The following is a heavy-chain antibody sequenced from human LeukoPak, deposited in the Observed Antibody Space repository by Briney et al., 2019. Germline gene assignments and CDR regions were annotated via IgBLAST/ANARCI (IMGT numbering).Heavy chain of an antibody. Sequence: GESLKISCAASRITFNSYAMSWVRQAPGKGLEWVSAISGSGGSTYYADSVKGRFTISRDNSKNTLYLQMNSLRAEDTAVYYCAKVGTVYYFDYWGQGTLVTVSS. V-gene: IGHV3-23*01. CDR1: RITFNSYA. D-gene: IGHD4-17*01. CDR3: AKVGTVYYFDY. J-gene: IGHJ4*02. CDR2: ISGSGGST.